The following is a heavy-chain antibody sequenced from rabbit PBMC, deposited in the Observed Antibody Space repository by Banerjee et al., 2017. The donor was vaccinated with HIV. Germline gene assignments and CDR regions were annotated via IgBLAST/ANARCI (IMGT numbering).Heavy chain of an antibody. CDR3: ARDRYDDYGDGDYYGMDL. CDR1: GIDFSSYYY. V-gene: IGHV1S40*01. CDR2: IGNGDGTT. Sequence: QSLEESGGDLVKPGASLTLTCTASGIDFSSYYYMCWVRQAPGKGLEWIACIGNGDGTTYYASWPKGRFTISRASSTTVTLRMTSLTAADTATYFCARDRYDDYGDGDYYGMDLWGPGTLVTVS. D-gene: IGHD2-1*01. J-gene: IGHJ6*01.